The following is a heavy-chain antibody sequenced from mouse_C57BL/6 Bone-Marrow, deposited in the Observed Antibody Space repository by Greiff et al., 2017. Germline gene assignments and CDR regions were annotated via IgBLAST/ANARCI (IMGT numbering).Heavy chain of an antibody. CDR2: IYPGSGST. J-gene: IGHJ4*01. CDR1: GYTFTSYW. CDR3: ARPTEYYYYAMDY. Sequence: VQLQQPGAELVKPGASVKMSCKASGYTFTSYWITWVKQRPGQGLEWIGAIYPGSGSTNSNEKFKSKATLTVDTSSSAAYMQLSSLTYEDSAVYYCARPTEYYYYAMDYGGQGTSVTVSS. D-gene: IGHD1-1*01. V-gene: IGHV1-55*01.